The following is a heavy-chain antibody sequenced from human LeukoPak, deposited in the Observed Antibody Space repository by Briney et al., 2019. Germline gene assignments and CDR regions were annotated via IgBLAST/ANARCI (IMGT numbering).Heavy chain of an antibody. Sequence: GGSLRLSCAVSGFTFRNAGMNWVRQAPGKGLEWVANIKQDGSEKSYVESVRGRFTISRDNAKNSLYLQLNSLRAEDTALYYCARDNPPDYWGQGTLVTVSS. CDR3: ARDNPPDY. CDR1: GFTFRNAG. V-gene: IGHV3-7*03. CDR2: IKQDGSEK. J-gene: IGHJ4*02.